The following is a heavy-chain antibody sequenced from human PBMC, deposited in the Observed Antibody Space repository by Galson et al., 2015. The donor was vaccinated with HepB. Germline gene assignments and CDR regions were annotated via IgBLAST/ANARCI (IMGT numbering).Heavy chain of an antibody. CDR3: ARQGISPTNMDD. CDR1: GYSFTSYW. Sequence: QSGAEVKKPGESLRISCKGSGYSFTSYWVSWVRQMPGKGLEWMGRIDPSDSYTNYSPSFQGHVTISADKSISTAYLQWSSLKASDTAMYYCARQGISPTNMDDWVQGTLVTVAA. J-gene: IGHJ4*03. CDR2: IDPSDSYT. V-gene: IGHV5-10-1*01. D-gene: IGHD3-3*02.